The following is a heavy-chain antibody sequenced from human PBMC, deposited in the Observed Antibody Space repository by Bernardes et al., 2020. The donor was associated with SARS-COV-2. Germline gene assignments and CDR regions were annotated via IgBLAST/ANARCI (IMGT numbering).Heavy chain of an antibody. CDR1: GFTFSNYA. CDR3: ARPSADGLRDAFDI. V-gene: IGHV3-64D*06. CDR2: ISSDGGTT. Sequence: GGSLRLSCSASGFTFSNYAMHWVRQAPGKGLEYVSVISSDGGTTYYADSVKGRFTISRDNSKNTLYLQMSSLRTDDTAVYYCARPSADGLRDAFDIWGQGTMVTVSS. D-gene: IGHD3-10*01. J-gene: IGHJ3*02.